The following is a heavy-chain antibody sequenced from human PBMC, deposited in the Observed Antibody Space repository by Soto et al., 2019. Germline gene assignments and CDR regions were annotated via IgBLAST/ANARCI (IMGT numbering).Heavy chain of an antibody. CDR2: VNXILSTX. Sequence: XXVKVSCKASGDTFSSYTINWVRQAPGLVLECMGRVNXILSTXNYAKKSQGRXXMTADKSXXTAYMELRSLRSEDTAFYYCATSYGSGYRAFDYWGQGALVTVSS. V-gene: IGHV1-69*08. J-gene: IGHJ4*02. CDR1: GDTFSSYT. CDR3: ATSYGSGYRAFDY. D-gene: IGHD3-10*01.